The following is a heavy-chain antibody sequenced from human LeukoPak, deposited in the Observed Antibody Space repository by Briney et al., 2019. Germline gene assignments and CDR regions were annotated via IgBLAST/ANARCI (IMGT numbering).Heavy chain of an antibody. V-gene: IGHV1-8*01. D-gene: IGHD3-3*01. J-gene: IGHJ6*03. Sequence: ASVKVSCKASGYTFTSYDINWVRQATGQGLEWMGWMNPNSGNTGYAQKFQGRVTMTRNTSISTAYMELSSLRSEDTAAYYCARGLRVFGENYYYYMDVWGKGTTVTVSS. CDR3: ARGLRVFGENYYYYMDV. CDR1: GYTFTSYD. CDR2: MNPNSGNT.